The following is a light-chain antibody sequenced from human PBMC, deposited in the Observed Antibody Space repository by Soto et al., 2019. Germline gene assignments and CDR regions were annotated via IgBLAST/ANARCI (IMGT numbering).Light chain of an antibody. CDR1: SSDVGGYNY. Sequence: QSVLTQPASVSGSPGQSITISCTGTSSDVGGYNYVSWYQQHPGKAPKLMIYDVSNRPSGVSNRFSGSKSGNTDSLTIYGLQAEDEADYYCSSYTSSSTLPYVFGTGTKLTVL. J-gene: IGLJ1*01. V-gene: IGLV2-14*01. CDR2: DVS. CDR3: SSYTSSSTLPYV.